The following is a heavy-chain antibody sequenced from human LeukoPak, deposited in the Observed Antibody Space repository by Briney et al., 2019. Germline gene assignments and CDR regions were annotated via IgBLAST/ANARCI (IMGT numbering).Heavy chain of an antibody. Sequence: ASVEVSCKASGYSFTSHYMHWVRQAPGQGLEWLGLINPSGGSTSYAQKFQGRVTMTRDMSTSTVYMELSSLRSEDTAVYYCARDGDSSSKDHNWFDPWGQGTLVTVSS. V-gene: IGHV1-46*01. CDR2: INPSGGST. CDR3: ARDGDSSSKDHNWFDP. D-gene: IGHD6-6*01. J-gene: IGHJ5*02. CDR1: GYSFTSHY.